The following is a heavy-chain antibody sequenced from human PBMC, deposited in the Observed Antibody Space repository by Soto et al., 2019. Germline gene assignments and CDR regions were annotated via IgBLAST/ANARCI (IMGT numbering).Heavy chain of an antibody. CDR1: GFTFDDYA. J-gene: IGHJ5*02. Sequence: PGGSLRLSCASSGFTFDDYAMHLVRQAPGKGLDWVSGISWNSGSIGYADSVKGRFTISRDNAKNSLYLQMNSLRAEDTALYYCAKDISSSWYRGWFDPWGQGTLVPVSP. CDR2: ISWNSGSI. CDR3: AKDISSSWYRGWFDP. D-gene: IGHD6-13*01. V-gene: IGHV3-9*01.